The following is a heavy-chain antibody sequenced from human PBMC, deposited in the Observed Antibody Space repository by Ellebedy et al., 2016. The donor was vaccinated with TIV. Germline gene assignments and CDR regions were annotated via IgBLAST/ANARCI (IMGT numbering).Heavy chain of an antibody. D-gene: IGHD6-19*01. V-gene: IGHV3-33*01. J-gene: IGHJ4*02. CDR2: IWYDGSNK. Sequence: GESLKISCAASGFTFSSYGMHWVRQAPGKGLEWVAVIWYDGSNKYYADSVKGRFTISRDNSKNTLYLQMNSLRAEDTAVYYCARDGIAVAAFDYWGQGTLVTVSS. CDR1: GFTFSSYG. CDR3: ARDGIAVAAFDY.